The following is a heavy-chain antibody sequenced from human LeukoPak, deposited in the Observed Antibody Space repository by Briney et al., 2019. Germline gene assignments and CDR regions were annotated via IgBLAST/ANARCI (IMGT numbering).Heavy chain of an antibody. CDR3: ARHFAPAAATHPYYFDY. CDR1: GGSISTYY. Sequence: SETLSLTCTVSGGSISTYYWSWIRQPAGKDLEWIGHIYSSGSTNYNPSLKSRVTMSVDTSKNQLSLKLNSVTAADTAVYYCARHFAPAAATHPYYFDYWGQGTLVTVSS. J-gene: IGHJ4*02. CDR2: IYSSGST. V-gene: IGHV4-4*07. D-gene: IGHD2-15*01.